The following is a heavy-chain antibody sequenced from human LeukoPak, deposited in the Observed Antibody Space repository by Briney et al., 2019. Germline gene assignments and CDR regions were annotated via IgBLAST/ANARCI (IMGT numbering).Heavy chain of an antibody. Sequence: GASVKVSCKASGYTFTSYYMHWVRQAPGQGLEWMGIINPSGGSTNYAQKFQGRVTMTRDTSTNTVYMELRSLRSEDTAVYYCAREQPYYYDSSGYYRNWFDPWGQGTLVTVSS. J-gene: IGHJ5*02. CDR1: GYTFTSYY. CDR3: AREQPYYYDSSGYYRNWFDP. D-gene: IGHD3-22*01. V-gene: IGHV1-46*01. CDR2: INPSGGST.